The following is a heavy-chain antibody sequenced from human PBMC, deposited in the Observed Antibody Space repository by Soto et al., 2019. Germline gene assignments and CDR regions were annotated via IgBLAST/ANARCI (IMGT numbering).Heavy chain of an antibody. CDR1: GYTLTELS. CDR3: ATDLFDVAAAEAYFDY. D-gene: IGHD6-13*01. CDR2: FDPEDGET. V-gene: IGHV1-24*01. Sequence: ASVKVSCKVSGYTLTELSMHWVRQAPGKGLEWMGGFDPEDGETIYAQKFQGRVTMTEDTSTDTAYMELSSLRSEDTAVYYCATDLFDVAAAEAYFDYWGQGTLVTVSS. J-gene: IGHJ4*02.